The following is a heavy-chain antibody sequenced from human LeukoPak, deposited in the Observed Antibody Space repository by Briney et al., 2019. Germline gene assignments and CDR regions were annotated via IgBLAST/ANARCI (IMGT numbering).Heavy chain of an antibody. J-gene: IGHJ6*03. CDR3: ARKEEDSSSWYGYYYYMDV. Sequence: PGGSLRLSCAASGFTFSSYWMSWVRQAPGKGLEWVANIKQDGSEKYYVDSVKGRFTISRDNAKNSLYLQMNSLRAEDTAVYYCARKEEDSSSWYGYYYYMDVWGKGTTVTVSS. CDR2: IKQDGSEK. V-gene: IGHV3-7*01. D-gene: IGHD6-13*01. CDR1: GFTFSSYW.